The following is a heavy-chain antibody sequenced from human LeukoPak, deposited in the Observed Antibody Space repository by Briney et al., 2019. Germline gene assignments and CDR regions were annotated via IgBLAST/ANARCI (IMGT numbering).Heavy chain of an antibody. D-gene: IGHD3-10*01. CDR1: GGSISSNNW. CDR3: ARGTLMWFGAKMEYYFDA. CDR2: IYHSDYT. Sequence: SETLSLTCAVSGGSISSNNWWSWVRQPPGKGLEWIGDIYHSDYTNYNPSLKSRVTISLDMSKNQFSLRLNSVTAADTAVYYCARGTLMWFGAKMEYYFDAWGQGTPLAVSS. V-gene: IGHV4-4*02. J-gene: IGHJ4*02.